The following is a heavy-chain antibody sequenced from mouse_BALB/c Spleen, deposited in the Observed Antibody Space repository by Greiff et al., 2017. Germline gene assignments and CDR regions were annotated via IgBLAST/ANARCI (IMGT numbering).Heavy chain of an antibody. D-gene: IGHD2-14*01. Sequence: VQGVESGPGLVAPSQSLSITCTVSGFSLTSYGVHWVRQPPGKGLEWLGVIWAGGSTNYNSALMSRLSISKDNSKSQVFLKMNSLQTDDTAMYYCALPAYYRYDGTFDYWGQGTTLTVSS. V-gene: IGHV2-9*02. J-gene: IGHJ2*01. CDR1: GFSLTSYG. CDR3: ALPAYYRYDGTFDY. CDR2: IWAGGST.